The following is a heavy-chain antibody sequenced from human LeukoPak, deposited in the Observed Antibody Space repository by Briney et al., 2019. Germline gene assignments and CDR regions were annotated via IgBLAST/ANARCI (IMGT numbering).Heavy chain of an antibody. D-gene: IGHD6-13*01. Sequence: PSETLSLTCTVSGGSISSGSYYWSWIRQPAGKGLEWIGRIYTSGSTNYNPSLKSRVTISVDTSKNQFSLKLSSVTAADTAVYYCARDRQVAAAALTYYYYGMDVWGQGTTVTVSS. V-gene: IGHV4-61*02. CDR3: ARDRQVAAAALTYYYYGMDV. CDR1: GGSISSGSYY. J-gene: IGHJ6*02. CDR2: IYTSGST.